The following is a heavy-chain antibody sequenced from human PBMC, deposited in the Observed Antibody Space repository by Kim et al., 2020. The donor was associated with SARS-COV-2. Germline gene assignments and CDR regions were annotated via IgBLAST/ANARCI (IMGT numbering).Heavy chain of an antibody. V-gene: IGHV1-3*01. CDR1: GYSFSDFA. CDR2: VNCGNGKT. D-gene: IGHD3-3*01. CDR3: ARGIWSGTSSYYFDN. Sequence: ASVKVSCKASGYSFSDFAMQWVRQAPGQRLEWMGWVNCGNGKTKFSQRCQDRVAITRDTSASTAYMELSSLRSEDTALYFCARGIWSGTSSYYFDNWGQGTLVTVSS. J-gene: IGHJ4*02.